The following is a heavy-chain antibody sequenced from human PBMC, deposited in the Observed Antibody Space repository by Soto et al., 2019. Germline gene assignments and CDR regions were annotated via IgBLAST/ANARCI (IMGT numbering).Heavy chain of an antibody. CDR3: VKGISYGYDFLDY. D-gene: IGHD5-18*01. Sequence: DVQLLETGGDLVQPGESLRLSCVASGFTFSSYAMNWVRQAPGMGLEWVSTISGSGGSIYYADSVKGRFAISRDNTKNTLLLQMSSLRVVDTAIYYCVKGISYGYDFLDYGGQGTLVTVSS. V-gene: IGHV3-23*01. J-gene: IGHJ4*02. CDR1: GFTFSSYA. CDR2: ISGSGGSI.